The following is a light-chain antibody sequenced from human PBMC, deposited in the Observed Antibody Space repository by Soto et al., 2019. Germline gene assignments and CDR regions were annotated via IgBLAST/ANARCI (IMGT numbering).Light chain of an antibody. V-gene: IGKV3-15*01. Sequence: EIVMTQSPATLSVSPGERATLSCRASQSVSGNLAWYQQKPGQSPRLLIYGASTRATGIPARFSGSGSGTEFTLNISSLQSEDFAVYYCQPYNNWPPITFGQGTKLEIK. CDR2: GAS. CDR3: QPYNNWPPIT. CDR1: QSVSGN. J-gene: IGKJ2*01.